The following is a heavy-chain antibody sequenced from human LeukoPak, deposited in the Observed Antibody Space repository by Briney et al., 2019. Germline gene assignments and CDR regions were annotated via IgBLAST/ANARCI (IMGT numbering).Heavy chain of an antibody. CDR1: GFTFDDYG. V-gene: IGHV3-20*04. CDR2: INWNGGRT. D-gene: IGHD1-1*01. Sequence: GGSLRLSCAASGFTFDDYGLSWVRQAPGKGLEWVSGINWNGGRTGYADSVKGRFTISRDNAKNSLYLQMNSLRAEDTALYYCARGATGTTFDYWGQGTLVTVSS. CDR3: ARGATGTTFDY. J-gene: IGHJ4*02.